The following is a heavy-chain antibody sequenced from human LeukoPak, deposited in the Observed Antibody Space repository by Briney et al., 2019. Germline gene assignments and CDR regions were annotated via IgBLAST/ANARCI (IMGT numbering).Heavy chain of an antibody. J-gene: IGHJ6*03. CDR1: GGTFSSYA. CDR2: IIPVFGTA. V-gene: IGHV1-69*13. CDR3: ARVRDQDYYYYMDV. Sequence: ASVKVSCKASGGTFSSYAISWVRQAPGQGLEWVGGIIPVFGTANYAQKFQGRVTITADESTSTAYMELSSLRSEDTAVYYCARVRDQDYYYYMDVWGKGTTVTVSS.